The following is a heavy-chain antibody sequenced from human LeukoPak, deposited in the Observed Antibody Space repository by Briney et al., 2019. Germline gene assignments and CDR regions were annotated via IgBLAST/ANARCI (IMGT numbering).Heavy chain of an antibody. CDR2: ISAYNGNT. CDR1: GYTFTSYG. CDR3: ARDALGAAAGNEYFQH. J-gene: IGHJ1*01. D-gene: IGHD6-13*01. Sequence: GASAKVSCKASGYTFTSYGISWVRQAPGQGLEWMGWISAYNGNTNYAQKLQGRVTMTTDTSTSTAYMELRSLRSDDTAVYYCARDALGAAAGNEYFQHWGQGTLVTVSS. V-gene: IGHV1-18*01.